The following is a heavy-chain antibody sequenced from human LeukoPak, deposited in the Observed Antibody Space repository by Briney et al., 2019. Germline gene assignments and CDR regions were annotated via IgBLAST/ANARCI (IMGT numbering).Heavy chain of an antibody. V-gene: IGHV4-4*07. CDR3: TRYVYDSGNL. CDR1: GGSFSSDY. D-gene: IGHD5/OR15-5a*01. J-gene: IGHJ4*02. CDR2: IYTSVST. Sequence: PSRTLSLTCTVSGGSFSSDYWSGIRQPAGKGLEWIGRIYTSVSTDHTPSLKCRVTTSIDTSYNQFSLKPSADTAAYSAVYYCTRYVYDSGNLWGQGTLVTVSS.